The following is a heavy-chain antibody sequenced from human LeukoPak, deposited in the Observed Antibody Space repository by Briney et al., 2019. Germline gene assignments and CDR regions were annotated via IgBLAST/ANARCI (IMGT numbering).Heavy chain of an antibody. J-gene: IGHJ5*02. CDR2: IHSDESTA. CDR3: ARDLSNWNDAGRSS. V-gene: IGHV3-74*01. CDR1: GFTFSTYW. D-gene: IGHD1-20*01. Sequence: GGSLRLSCAASGFTFSTYWMHWVRHAPGKGLVWVSHIHSDESTATYADSVKGRFTASRDNARNTLYLQMNSLRAEDTAVYYCARDLSNWNDAGRSSWGQGTLVTVSS.